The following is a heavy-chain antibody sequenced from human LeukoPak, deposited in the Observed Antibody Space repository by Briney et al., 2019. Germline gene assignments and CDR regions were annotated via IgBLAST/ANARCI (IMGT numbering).Heavy chain of an antibody. V-gene: IGHV3-23*01. CDR3: ARGRDDFWSGYPFY. CDR2: ISGSGGST. D-gene: IGHD3-3*01. Sequence: GGSLRLSCAASGFTFSSYAMSWVRQAPGKGLEWVSAISGSGGSTYYADSVKGRFTISRDNSKNTLYLQMNSLRAEDTAVYYCARGRDDFWSGYPFYWGQGTLVTVSS. J-gene: IGHJ4*02. CDR1: GFTFSSYA.